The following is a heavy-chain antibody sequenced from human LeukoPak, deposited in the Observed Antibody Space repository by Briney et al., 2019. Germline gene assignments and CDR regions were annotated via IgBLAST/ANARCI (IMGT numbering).Heavy chain of an antibody. CDR2: IIPNSNYK. D-gene: IGHD1-26*01. CDR3: ATDPSYSGTAYFNF. V-gene: IGHV3-21*01. CDR1: GFTFNTYT. J-gene: IGHJ4*02. Sequence: GGSLRLSCTASGFTFNTYTMNWVRRAPGKGLQWVSSIIPNSNYKYYEDSVRGRFIISRDNAKNSLYLQMDSLRAEDTAIYYCATDPSYSGTAYFNFRGQGTLVTVSS.